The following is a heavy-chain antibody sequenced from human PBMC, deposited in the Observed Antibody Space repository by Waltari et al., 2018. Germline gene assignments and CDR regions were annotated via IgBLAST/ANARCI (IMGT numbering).Heavy chain of an antibody. CDR2: LSASGNVS. J-gene: IGHJ2*01. CDR1: GFPFSGHA. Sequence: HLLESGGGMVQPGKSLRLSCVASGFPFSGHARSGVRQRPGEGLEWVSSLSASGNVSYYTASVKGRFVISRDNSKNTLFLHLNAVTVGDTAIFYCAKNATLGRARYFDLWGRGTLVTVSP. V-gene: IGHV3-23*01. D-gene: IGHD2-2*01. CDR3: AKNATLGRARYFDL.